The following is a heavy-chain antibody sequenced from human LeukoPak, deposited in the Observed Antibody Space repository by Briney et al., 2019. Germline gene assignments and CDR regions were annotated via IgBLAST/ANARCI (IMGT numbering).Heavy chain of an antibody. V-gene: IGHV3-20*04. D-gene: IGHD6-19*01. CDR2: INWNGGST. J-gene: IGHJ4*02. CDR1: GFTFDDYG. CDR3: ASSFFEEPYSSGWPKPYDY. Sequence: GGSLRLSCAASGFTFDDYGMSWVRQAPGKGLEWVSGINWNGGSTGYADSVKGRFTISRDNAKNSLYLQMNSLRAEDTALYYCASSFFEEPYSSGWPKPYDYWGQGTLVTVSS.